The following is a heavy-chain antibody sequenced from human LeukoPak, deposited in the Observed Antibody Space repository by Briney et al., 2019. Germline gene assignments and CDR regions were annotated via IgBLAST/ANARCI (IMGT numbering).Heavy chain of an antibody. J-gene: IGHJ6*02. Sequence: GGSLRLSCAASGFTFSSYAMSWVRQAPGKGLEWVSAISGSGGSTYYADSVKGRFTISRDNSKNTLYLQMNSLRAEDTAVYYCAKVSLGGYCSSTSCGTGRGMDVWGQGTTVIVSS. CDR1: GFTFSSYA. V-gene: IGHV3-23*01. CDR3: AKVSLGGYCSSTSCGTGRGMDV. D-gene: IGHD2-2*01. CDR2: ISGSGGST.